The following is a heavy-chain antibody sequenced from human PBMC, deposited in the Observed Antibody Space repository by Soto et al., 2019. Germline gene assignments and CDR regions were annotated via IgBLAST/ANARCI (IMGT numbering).Heavy chain of an antibody. CDR2: TSGSGGST. CDR1: GFTFSSFA. J-gene: IGHJ6*02. V-gene: IGHV3-23*01. Sequence: GGSLRLSCAASGFTFSSFAMSWVRQAPGKGLEWVSTTSGSGGSTYYAGSVKGRFTISRDNSKNTLYLQMISLRAEDTAIYYCAKDIVTTVVTGVLANFYYGMDVWGQGTTVTVSS. D-gene: IGHD4-17*01. CDR3: AKDIVTTVVTGVLANFYYGMDV.